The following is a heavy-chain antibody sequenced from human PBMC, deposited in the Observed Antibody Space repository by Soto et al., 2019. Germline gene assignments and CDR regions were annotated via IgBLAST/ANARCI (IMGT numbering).Heavy chain of an antibody. CDR2: INHSGST. Sequence: SETLSLTCAVYGGSFSGYYWSWIRQPPGKGLEWIGEINHSGSTNYNPSLKSRVTISVDTSKNQFSLKLSSVTAADTAVYYCARDLGNYGDYEPLDYWGQGTLVTVSS. CDR1: GGSFSGYY. D-gene: IGHD4-17*01. V-gene: IGHV4-34*01. CDR3: ARDLGNYGDYEPLDY. J-gene: IGHJ4*02.